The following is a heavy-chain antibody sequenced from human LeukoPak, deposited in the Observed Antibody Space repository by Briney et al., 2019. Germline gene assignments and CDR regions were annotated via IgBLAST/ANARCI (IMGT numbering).Heavy chain of an antibody. J-gene: IGHJ3*02. CDR1: GYTFTSYG. Sequence: ASVKVSCKASGYTFTSYGISWVRQAPGQGLEWMVWISAYNGNTSYAQKLQGRVTMTTDTSTSTAYMELSSLRSDDTVVYYCARDLWGLYGSGLMGSAFDIWGQGTMVTVSS. V-gene: IGHV1-18*01. CDR3: ARDLWGLYGSGLMGSAFDI. D-gene: IGHD6-19*01. CDR2: ISAYNGNT.